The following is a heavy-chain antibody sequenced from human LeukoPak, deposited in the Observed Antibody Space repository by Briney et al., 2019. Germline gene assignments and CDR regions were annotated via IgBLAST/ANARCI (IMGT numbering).Heavy chain of an antibody. D-gene: IGHD3-10*01. V-gene: IGHV3-7*01. Sequence: GGSLRLSCAASGFTFSSYWMSWVRQAPGKGLEWVANIKQDGSEKYYVDSVKGRFTISRDNAKNSLYLQMNSLRGEDTGVYYCARVWFGELITNIPYYFDYWGQGNLVTVSS. CDR2: IKQDGSEK. CDR3: ARVWFGELITNIPYYFDY. CDR1: GFTFSSYW. J-gene: IGHJ4*02.